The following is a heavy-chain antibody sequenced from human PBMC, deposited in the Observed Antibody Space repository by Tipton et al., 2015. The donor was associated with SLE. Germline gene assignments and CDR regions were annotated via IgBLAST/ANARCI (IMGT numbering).Heavy chain of an antibody. CDR3: AYGSGSYCGQFGFQH. V-gene: IGHV3-9*01. J-gene: IGHJ1*01. CDR1: GFSIDGYA. D-gene: IGHD3-10*01. Sequence: SLRLSCAASGFSIDGYAMHWVRQAPGKGLEWVSGITWSSDNIAYADSVKGRFTISRDNAENSLYLQMNRLRPEDTAFYYCAYGSGSYCGQFGFQHWGQGTLVTVSS. CDR2: ITWSSDNI.